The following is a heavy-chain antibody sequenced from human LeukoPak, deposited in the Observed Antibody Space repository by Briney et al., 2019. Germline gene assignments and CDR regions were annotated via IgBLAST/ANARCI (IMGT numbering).Heavy chain of an antibody. J-gene: IGHJ4*02. CDR2: IYYSGTT. V-gene: IGHV4-59*08. Sequence: SETLSLTCTVSGGSISSYHWSWIRQPPGKGLEWIGYIYYSGTTNYNPSLKSRVTISVDTSKNQFSLKLSSVTAADTAVYYCARTPSGSYSNYFDYWGQGTLVTVSS. CDR1: GGSISSYH. D-gene: IGHD1-26*01. CDR3: ARTPSGSYSNYFDY.